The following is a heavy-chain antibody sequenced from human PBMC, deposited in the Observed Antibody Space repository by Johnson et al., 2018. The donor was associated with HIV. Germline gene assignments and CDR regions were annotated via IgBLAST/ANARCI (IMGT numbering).Heavy chain of an antibody. CDR1: GFTFSSFG. V-gene: IGHV3-30*03. CDR3: ARGALGSFDI. J-gene: IGHJ3*02. CDR2: ISDDGCNT. Sequence: QMQLVESGGGLVQHGRSLRLSCAASGFTFSSFGMHWVRQDPGKGLEWMTIISDDGCNTNYADSVKGRFTISRDNAKNTVYMQMDSLRDEDMAVYYCARGALGSFDIWGQGTMVTVSA. D-gene: IGHD3-10*01.